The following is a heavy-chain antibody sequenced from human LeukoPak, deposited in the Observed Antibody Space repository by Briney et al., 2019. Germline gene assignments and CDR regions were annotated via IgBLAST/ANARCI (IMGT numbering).Heavy chain of an antibody. CDR1: GFTFSSYA. D-gene: IGHD3-3*01. Sequence: PGGSLRLSCAASGFTFSSYAMSWVRQAPGKGLEWVSAISGSGGSTYYADSVKGRFTISRDNSKNSLYLQMNSLRAEDTAVYSCARDLSGTFRPYYYYMDVWGKGTTVTVSS. CDR2: ISGSGGST. V-gene: IGHV3-23*01. CDR3: ARDLSGTFRPYYYYMDV. J-gene: IGHJ6*03.